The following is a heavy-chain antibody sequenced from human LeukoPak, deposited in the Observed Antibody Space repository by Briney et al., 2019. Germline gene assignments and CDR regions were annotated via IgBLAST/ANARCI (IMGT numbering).Heavy chain of an antibody. CDR1: GYTFTSYD. J-gene: IGHJ6*03. Sequence: ASVKVSCKASGYTFTSYDINWVRQATGQGLEWMGWMNPNSGNTGYAQKFQGRVTITADESTSTAYMELSSLRSEDTAVYYCARDSPGREYYYMDVWGKGTTVTVSS. CDR2: MNPNSGNT. D-gene: IGHD2-21*01. V-gene: IGHV1-8*01. CDR3: ARDSPGREYYYMDV.